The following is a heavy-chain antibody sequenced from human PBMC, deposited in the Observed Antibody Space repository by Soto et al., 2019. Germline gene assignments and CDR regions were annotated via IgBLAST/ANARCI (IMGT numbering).Heavy chain of an antibody. J-gene: IGHJ6*02. V-gene: IGHV3-13*01. CDR2: IGTAGDT. D-gene: IGHD6-19*01. CDR3: RRSSRYSTDV. Sequence: PGGSLRLSCAASGFTFSNYDMHWVRQVTGKGLEWISSIGTAGDTYYAGSVRGRFTISRENAKNSLYLQMNSLRAGDTAVYYCRRSSRYSTDVWGQGITVTVSS. CDR1: GFTFSNYD.